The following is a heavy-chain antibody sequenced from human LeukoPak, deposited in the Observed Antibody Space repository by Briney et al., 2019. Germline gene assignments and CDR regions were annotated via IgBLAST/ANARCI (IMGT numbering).Heavy chain of an antibody. CDR3: ARRAAAVIDAFDI. J-gene: IGHJ3*02. Sequence: SETLSLTCTVSGGSISSSSYYWGWIRQPPGKGLEWIGSIYYSGSTYYNPSLRSRGTISVDTAKNQFSLKLSSVTAADTAVYYCARRAAAVIDAFDIWGQGTMVTVSS. CDR1: GGSISSSSYY. CDR2: IYYSGST. V-gene: IGHV4-39*01. D-gene: IGHD6-13*01.